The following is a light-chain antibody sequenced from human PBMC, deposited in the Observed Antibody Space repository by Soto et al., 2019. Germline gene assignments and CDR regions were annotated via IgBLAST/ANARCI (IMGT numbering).Light chain of an antibody. CDR2: NVS. CDR1: RSLVYSDGNTS. V-gene: IGKV2-30*01. J-gene: IGKJ5*01. Sequence: DVVMTQSPLSLPVTLGQPASISCRSSRSLVYSDGNTSLNWFQQRPGQSPRRLIYNVSNRDSGVPDRFSGSGSGTDFTLRISRVEAEDVGVYYCMQGTHWPPITFGQGTRLEI. CDR3: MQGTHWPPIT.